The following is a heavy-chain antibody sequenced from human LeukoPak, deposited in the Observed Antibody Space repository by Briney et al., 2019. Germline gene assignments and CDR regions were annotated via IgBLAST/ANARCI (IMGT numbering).Heavy chain of an antibody. D-gene: IGHD4-17*01. V-gene: IGHV4-38-2*02. CDR2: IYHSGST. J-gene: IGHJ5*02. CDR3: ARETTVTTFGFDP. CDR1: GYSITSGYY. Sequence: SETLSLTCTVSGYSITSGYYWGWIRQPPGKGLELIGNIYHSGSTNYNPSLKSRVTISVDKSKNQFSLKLSSVTAADTAVYYCARETTVTTFGFDPWGQGTLVTVSS.